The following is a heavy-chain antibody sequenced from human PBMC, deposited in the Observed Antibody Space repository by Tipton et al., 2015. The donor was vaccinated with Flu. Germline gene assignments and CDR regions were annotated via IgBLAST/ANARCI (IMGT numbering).Heavy chain of an antibody. CDR2: LHYRGST. Sequence: TLSLTCTVSGGSINSSSYYWGWIRQPPGKGLEWIGSLHYRGSTYYNPPLKTRVTISGDTSKNQFFLRVDSVTAADTAVYFCARGLHTGFYDLWDLRGQGKLVVVS. J-gene: IGHJ5*02. D-gene: IGHD3-3*01. CDR3: ARGLHTGFYDLWDL. CDR1: GGSINSSSYY. V-gene: IGHV4-39*07.